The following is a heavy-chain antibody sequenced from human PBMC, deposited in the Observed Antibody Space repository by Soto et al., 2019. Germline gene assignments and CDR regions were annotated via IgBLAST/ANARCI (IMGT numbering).Heavy chain of an antibody. CDR3: ARVVVIAKNAFDI. J-gene: IGHJ3*02. Sequence: ASVKVSCNASGYTCTSYARHWVRRAPGQRLEWMGWINAGNGNTKYSQKFQGRVTITRDTSASTAYMELSSLRSEDTAVYYCARVVVIAKNAFDIWGQRTMVSVSS. V-gene: IGHV1-3*01. CDR1: GYTCTSYA. D-gene: IGHD2-21*01. CDR2: INAGNGNT.